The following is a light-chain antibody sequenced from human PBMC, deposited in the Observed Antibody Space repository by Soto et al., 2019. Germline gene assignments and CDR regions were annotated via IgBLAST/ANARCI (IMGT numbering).Light chain of an antibody. CDR3: HQSYSTPQVT. CDR2: AAS. CDR1: QSISSY. J-gene: IGKJ4*01. V-gene: IGKV1-39*01. Sequence: DIQMTPSPSSLSSSVVDRVTITCRASQSISSYLNWYQQKPGKAPKLLIYAASSLQSGVPLRFSGSGSGTDFTLNISSLQHEDFATYYCHQSYSTPQVTVGGGTKVNI.